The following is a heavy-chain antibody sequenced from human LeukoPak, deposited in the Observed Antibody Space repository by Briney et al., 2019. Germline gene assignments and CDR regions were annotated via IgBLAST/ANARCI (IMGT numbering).Heavy chain of an antibody. D-gene: IGHD2-2*01. J-gene: IGHJ4*02. CDR3: ARQYYCSSTSCRIIPFDY. V-gene: IGHV4-59*11. Sequence: SETLSLTCAVSGGSISSHYWSWLRQPPGEGLEWIAYIHYTGRTNYNPSLKGRVTISVDTSNSQFSLNLNSVTAADTAMYYCARQYYCSSTSCRIIPFDYWGQGTLVTVSS. CDR1: GGSISSHY. CDR2: IHYTGRT.